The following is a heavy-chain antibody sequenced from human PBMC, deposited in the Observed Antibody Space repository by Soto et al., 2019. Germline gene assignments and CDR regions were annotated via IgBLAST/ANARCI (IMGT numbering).Heavy chain of an antibody. Sequence: QVQLQESGPGLVKPSETLSLTCTVSGGSISSSYWSWIRQPPGKGLEWIGYIYYSGSTNYNPSLKSRVTISVDTSKNQFSLKLSSVTAADTAVYYCASRIAAHYWGQGTLVTVSS. CDR3: ASRIAAHY. CDR2: IYYSGST. J-gene: IGHJ4*02. D-gene: IGHD6-13*01. V-gene: IGHV4-59*08. CDR1: GGSISSSY.